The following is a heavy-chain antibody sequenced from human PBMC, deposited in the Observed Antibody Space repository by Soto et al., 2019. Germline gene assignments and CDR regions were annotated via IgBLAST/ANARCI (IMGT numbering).Heavy chain of an antibody. V-gene: IGHV3-15*01. CDR2: VKSKTDGETT. J-gene: IGHJ4*02. D-gene: IGHD2-2*01. Sequence: LPWAVLCLNLSDLGGRRVRQAKGTGPEKHGRVKSKTDGETTGYATPVRGRFTISRDDSKNMLYLQMNSLQTEDTAVYHCTSMGYCGGTSCYSVLDSWVQGTLVTVSS. CDR1: CLNLSDLG. CDR3: TSMGYCGGTSCYSVLDS.